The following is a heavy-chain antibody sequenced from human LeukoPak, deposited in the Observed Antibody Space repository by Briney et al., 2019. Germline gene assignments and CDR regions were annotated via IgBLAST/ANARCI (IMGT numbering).Heavy chain of an antibody. CDR2: IKQDGSEK. J-gene: IGHJ4*02. CDR1: GFTFSSYW. Sequence: SGGSLRLSCAASGFTFSSYWMSWVRQAPGKGLEWVANIKQDGSEKYYVDSVKGRFTISRDNAKNSLYLQMNSLRAEDTAVYYCARVESGCSSTSCYRRAFDYWGQGTLVTVSS. D-gene: IGHD2-2*01. V-gene: IGHV3-7*01. CDR3: ARVESGCSSTSCYRRAFDY.